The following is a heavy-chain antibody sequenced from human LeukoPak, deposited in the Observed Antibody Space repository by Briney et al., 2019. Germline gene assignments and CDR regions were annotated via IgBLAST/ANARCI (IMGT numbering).Heavy chain of an antibody. CDR3: ALPLRDGDFYFDY. J-gene: IGHJ4*02. Sequence: GGSLRLSCAASGFTFNNYWMHWVRQAPGKGLVWVSRINRDGRSTNYADSVKGRFTISRDNAKNTVFLQMNSLRAEDTAVYYCALPLRDGDFYFDYWGQGALVTVSS. CDR1: GFTFNNYW. D-gene: IGHD4-17*01. CDR2: INRDGRST. V-gene: IGHV3-74*01.